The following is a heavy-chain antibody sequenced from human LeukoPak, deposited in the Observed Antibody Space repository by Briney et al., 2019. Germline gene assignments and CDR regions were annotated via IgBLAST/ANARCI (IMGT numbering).Heavy chain of an antibody. CDR3: TRDQWEGTYYMDV. D-gene: IGHD1-26*01. CDR2: IRSKAYGGTT. J-gene: IGHJ6*03. CDR1: GFTFGDYA. V-gene: IGHV3-49*04. Sequence: GGSLRLSCTASGFTFGDYAMSWVRQAPGKGLEWVGFIRSKAYGGTTEYAASVKGRFTISRDDSKSIAYLQMNSLKTEDTAVYYCTRDQWEGTYYMDVWGKGTTVTVSS.